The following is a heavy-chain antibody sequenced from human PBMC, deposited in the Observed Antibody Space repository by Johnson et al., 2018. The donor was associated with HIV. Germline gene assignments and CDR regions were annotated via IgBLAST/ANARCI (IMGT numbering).Heavy chain of an antibody. D-gene: IGHD6-19*01. J-gene: IGHJ3*01. CDR3: ARKQWLEIPSDALDV. CDR1: GFSFSSYG. Sequence: QVQLVESGGGVVQPGRSLRVSCAASGFSFSSYGMHWVRQAPGKGLEWVAVISHDGSNKYYVDSVKGRFTISRDNSKNTLYLQMSSLRAEDTAIYYCARKQWLEIPSDALDVWGQGTMVTVSS. V-gene: IGHV3-30*03. CDR2: ISHDGSNK.